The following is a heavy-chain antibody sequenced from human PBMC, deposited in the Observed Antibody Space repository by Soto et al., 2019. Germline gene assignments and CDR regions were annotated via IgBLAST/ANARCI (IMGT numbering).Heavy chain of an antibody. Sequence: HLVESGGGLFQAGGSTRLSCLVSGFTVGRHDMAWVRQAPGKGLEWASIIQSGGATYYPDSAQGRFTISRDNSKNTVYLQMNSLRVDDTGVYSCVRVLYDSGVVDFWGQGSLITVS. CDR2: IQSGGAT. CDR1: GFTVGRHD. CDR3: VRVLYDSGVVDF. D-gene: IGHD5-12*01. J-gene: IGHJ4*02. V-gene: IGHV3-53*01.